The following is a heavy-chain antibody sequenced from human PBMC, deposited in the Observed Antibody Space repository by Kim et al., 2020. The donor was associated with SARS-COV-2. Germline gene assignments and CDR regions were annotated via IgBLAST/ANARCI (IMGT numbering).Heavy chain of an antibody. V-gene: IGHV1-69*04. D-gene: IGHD3-22*01. CDR1: GGTFSSYA. CDR2: IIPILGIA. Sequence: SVKVSCKASGGTFSSYAITWVRQAPGQGLEWMGRIIPILGIANYAQKFQGRVTITADKSTNTAYMELSSLRSEDTAVYYCARDDSSGYYVFDYWGQGTLVTVSS. CDR3: ARDDSSGYYVFDY. J-gene: IGHJ4*02.